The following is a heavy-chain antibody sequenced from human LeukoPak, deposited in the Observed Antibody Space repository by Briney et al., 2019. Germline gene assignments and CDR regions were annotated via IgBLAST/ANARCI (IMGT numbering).Heavy chain of an antibody. CDR3: ARYPSPRFCSGISCPDAFDI. CDR2: ISAYNDNT. J-gene: IGHJ3*02. Sequence: ASVKVSCKASGYTFRNFGITWLRQAPRPGLEWMGWISAYNDNTNYAQNFQDRLSLATETSTDTGYMELRSLRSDDTAVYDCARYPSPRFCSGISCPDAFDIWGQGTMVTVSS. V-gene: IGHV1-18*01. D-gene: IGHD2-15*01. CDR1: GYTFRNFG.